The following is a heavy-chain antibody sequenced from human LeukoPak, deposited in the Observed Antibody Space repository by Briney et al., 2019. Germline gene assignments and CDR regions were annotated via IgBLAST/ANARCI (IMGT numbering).Heavy chain of an antibody. CDR3: AKDSLQRAAATNLFDY. J-gene: IGHJ4*02. CDR2: MPYDGSKT. V-gene: IGHV3-30*18. D-gene: IGHD6-13*01. Sequence: GGSLRLSCAASGFTFSSYGMHWVRQAPGKGLEWVALMPYDGSKTYYGDSVKGRFTISRDNSKNTLYLQMNSLRREDTAVYYCAKDSLQRAAATNLFDYWGQGTLVTVSS. CDR1: GFTFSSYG.